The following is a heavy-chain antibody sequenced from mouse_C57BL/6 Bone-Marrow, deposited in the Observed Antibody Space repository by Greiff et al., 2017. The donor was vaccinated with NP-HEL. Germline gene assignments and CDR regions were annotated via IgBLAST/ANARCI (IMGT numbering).Heavy chain of an antibody. Sequence: EVQLVESGGGLVQPGGSMKLSCVASGFTFSNYWMNWVRQSPEKGLEWVAQIRLKSDNYATHYAESVKGRFTISRDDSKSSVYLQMNNLRAEDTGIYYCTGQAGTDYFDYWGQGTTLTVSS. CDR2: IRLKSDNYAT. V-gene: IGHV6-3*01. J-gene: IGHJ2*01. CDR3: TGQAGTDYFDY. D-gene: IGHD4-1*01. CDR1: GFTFSNYW.